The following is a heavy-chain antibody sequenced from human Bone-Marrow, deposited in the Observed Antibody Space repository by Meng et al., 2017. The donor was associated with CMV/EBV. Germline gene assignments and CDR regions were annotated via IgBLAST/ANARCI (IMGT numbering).Heavy chain of an antibody. CDR3: AGDYYYDMDV. J-gene: IGHJ6*02. Sequence: ASVKVSCKDSAYRFTGYYLHWVRQAPGQGLEWMGWINPDSGDTNYAQKFQGRVTGTRDTSISTAYMELTRLTSDDTAVYYCAGDYYYDMDVWGQGTTVTVSS. V-gene: IGHV1-2*02. CDR1: AYRFTGYY. CDR2: INPDSGDT.